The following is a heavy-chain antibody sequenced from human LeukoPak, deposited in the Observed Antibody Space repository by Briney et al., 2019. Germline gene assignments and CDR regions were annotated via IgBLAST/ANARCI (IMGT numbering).Heavy chain of an antibody. J-gene: IGHJ4*02. CDR1: GFTFSSHA. V-gene: IGHV3-23*01. D-gene: IGHD3-3*01. CDR2: IGGLGGST. CDR3: ARDPGVVAFHYFDF. Sequence: GGSLRLSCEASGFTFSSHAMAWVRQALGKGLEWVSAIGGLGGSTYYADSVKGRFTISRDNSKNTVYLEMNSLRAEDTALYYCARDPGVVAFHYFDFWGQGILVTVSS.